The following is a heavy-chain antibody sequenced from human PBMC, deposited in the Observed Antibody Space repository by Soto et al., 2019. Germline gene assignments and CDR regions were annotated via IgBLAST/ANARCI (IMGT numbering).Heavy chain of an antibody. J-gene: IGHJ6*02. D-gene: IGHD6-13*01. CDR3: ARESSSWDDYYYYGMDV. CDR2: IYHSGST. CDR1: GGCISSSNW. V-gene: IGHV4-4*02. Sequence: SETLSLTCAVSGGCISSSNWWRWVRQPPGKGLEWIGEIYHSGSTNYNPSLKSRVTISVDKSKNQFSLKLSSVTAADTAVYYCARESSSWDDYYYYGMDVWGQGTTVTVSS.